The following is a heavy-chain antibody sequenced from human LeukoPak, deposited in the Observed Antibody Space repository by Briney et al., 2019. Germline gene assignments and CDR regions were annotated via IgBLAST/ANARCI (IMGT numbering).Heavy chain of an antibody. V-gene: IGHV3-23*01. CDR1: GFSFSSYA. CDR2: VLQNGNT. J-gene: IGHJ4*02. CDR3: AKDAISGDGYWEFGY. Sequence: GGSLRLSCAASGFSFSSYAMTWVRQAPGKGLEWVSGVLQNGNTYYADAVKGRFTSSRDNSKNMLYLQMNSLRAEDTAIYYCAKDAISGDGYWEFGYWGQGNLVIVSS. D-gene: IGHD5-24*01.